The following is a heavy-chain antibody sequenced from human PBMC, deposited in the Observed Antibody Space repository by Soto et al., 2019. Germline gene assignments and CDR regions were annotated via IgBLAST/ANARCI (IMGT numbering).Heavy chain of an antibody. CDR3: AIDGVGFNELGRYFDY. Sequence: EVQLLESGGGLVQPGGSLRLSCAASGLTFSSYAMSWVRQGPGKGLEWVSGIGGSGGRTFYADSVKGRFTISRDNSKNTLYLQMDGLSGEDTAVSYCAIDGVGFNELGRYFDYWGQGTLVTVSS. CDR1: GLTFSSYA. V-gene: IGHV3-23*01. J-gene: IGHJ4*02. CDR2: IGGSGGRT. D-gene: IGHD3-3*01.